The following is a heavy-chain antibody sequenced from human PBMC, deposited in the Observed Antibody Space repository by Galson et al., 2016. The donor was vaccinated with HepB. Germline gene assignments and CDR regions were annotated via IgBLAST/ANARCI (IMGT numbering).Heavy chain of an antibody. Sequence: SETLSLTCTVSGGFIXXXYWXXXRXXXGKXXXWIXXIYXSGSTXCXPSXXSRVTISVNTSKNQFSLKLSSVTAADTAVYYCAREWGIAAAGLDAFDFWGQGTVXTVSS. CDR1: GGFIXXXY. D-gene: IGHD6-13*01. V-gene: IGHV4-59*01. CDR2: IYXSGST. J-gene: IGHJ3*01. CDR3: AREWGIAAAGLDAFDF.